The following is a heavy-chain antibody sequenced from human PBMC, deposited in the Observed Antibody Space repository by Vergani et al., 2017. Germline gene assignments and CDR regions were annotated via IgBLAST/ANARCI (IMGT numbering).Heavy chain of an antibody. V-gene: IGHV3-21*01. Sequence: EVQLVESGGGLVKPGGSLRLSCAASGFTFSSYSMNWVRQAPGKGLEWVSSISSSSSYIYYADSVKGRFTISRDNAKNSLYLQMNSLRAEDKAVYYCARGGQRSQYYYDSSGYYRDAFDIWGQGTMVTVSS. CDR1: GFTFSSYS. CDR2: ISSSSSYI. J-gene: IGHJ3*02. D-gene: IGHD3-22*01. CDR3: ARGGQRSQYYYDSSGYYRDAFDI.